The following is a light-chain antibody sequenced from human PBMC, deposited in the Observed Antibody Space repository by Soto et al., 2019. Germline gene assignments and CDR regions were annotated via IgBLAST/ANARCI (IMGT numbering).Light chain of an antibody. Sequence: DIQLTQSPSTLSASVGDRVTLTCRAAQSLNSRLVWYQHRPGKAPRLLIYDASSLESGVPSRFSGSGSGTEFTLTINNLQPDDLATYICQQYKSSSTFGRGTKVDI. CDR3: QQYKSSST. CDR2: DAS. J-gene: IGKJ1*01. CDR1: QSLNSR. V-gene: IGKV1-5*01.